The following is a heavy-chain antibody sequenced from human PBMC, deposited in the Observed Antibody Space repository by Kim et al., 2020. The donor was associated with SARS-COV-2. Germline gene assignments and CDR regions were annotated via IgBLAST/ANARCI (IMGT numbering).Heavy chain of an antibody. CDR2: ISYDGSNK. V-gene: IGHV3-30*04. CDR1: GFTFSSYA. Sequence: GGSLRLSCAASGFTFSSYAMHWVRQAPGKGLEWVAVISYDGSNKYYADSVKGRFTISRDNSKNTLYLQMNSLRAEDTAVYYCARIPVAAAGTPLFDIWGQGTMVTVSS. D-gene: IGHD6-13*01. J-gene: IGHJ3*02. CDR3: ARIPVAAAGTPLFDI.